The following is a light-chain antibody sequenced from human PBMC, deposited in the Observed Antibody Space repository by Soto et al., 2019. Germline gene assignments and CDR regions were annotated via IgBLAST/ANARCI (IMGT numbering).Light chain of an antibody. J-gene: IGKJ4*01. Sequence: EIVLTQSPATLSLSPGERATLSCRASQSVTTFLARYQQKPDQAPRLLIYDASTRATGIPARFSGSGSGTDFTLTISSLEPEDFAVYYCQQRSNWPPVITFGGGTKVEIK. CDR3: QQRSNWPPVIT. CDR2: DAS. V-gene: IGKV3-11*01. CDR1: QSVTTF.